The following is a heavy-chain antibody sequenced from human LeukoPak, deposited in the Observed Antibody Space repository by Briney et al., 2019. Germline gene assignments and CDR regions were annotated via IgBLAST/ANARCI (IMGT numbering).Heavy chain of an antibody. D-gene: IGHD3-22*01. CDR2: KYYSGDT. Sequence: SETLSLTCTVSGGSISNSGYYWGWIRQSPGKGLEWIGSKYYSGDTYYNPSLKSRVTTSVDTSKNQLSLKLNSVTAADTAVYYCARHDRNFDYWGQGSPVTVSS. V-gene: IGHV4-39*01. CDR1: GGSISNSGYY. CDR3: ARHDRNFDY. J-gene: IGHJ4*02.